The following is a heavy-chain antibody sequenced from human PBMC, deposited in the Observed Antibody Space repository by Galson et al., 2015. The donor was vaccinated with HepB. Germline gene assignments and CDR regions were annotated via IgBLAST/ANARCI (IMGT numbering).Heavy chain of an antibody. V-gene: IGHV4-59*01. J-gene: IGHJ5*02. Sequence: LSLTCTVSGGSISSYYWSWIRQPPGKGLEWIGYIYYSGSTNYNPSLKSRVTIAVDASKNQFSLKLSSVTAADTAVYYCARTGRAWNENWFDPWGQGTLVTVSS. CDR1: GGSISSYY. CDR3: ARTGRAWNENWFDP. D-gene: IGHD1-1*01. CDR2: IYYSGST.